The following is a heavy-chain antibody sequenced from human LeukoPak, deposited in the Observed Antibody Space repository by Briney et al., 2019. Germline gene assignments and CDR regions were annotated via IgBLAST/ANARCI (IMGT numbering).Heavy chain of an antibody. CDR1: GYTFTSYG. D-gene: IGHD3-22*01. CDR2: ISAYNGNT. V-gene: IGHV1-18*01. CDR3: ARDYYDSSGFSGNDY. J-gene: IGHJ4*02. Sequence: ASVKVSCKASGYTFTSYGISWVRQAPGQGLEWMGWISAYNGNTNYAQKLQGRVTMTTDTSTSTAHMELRSLRSDDTAVYYCARDYYDSSGFSGNDYWGQGTLVTVSS.